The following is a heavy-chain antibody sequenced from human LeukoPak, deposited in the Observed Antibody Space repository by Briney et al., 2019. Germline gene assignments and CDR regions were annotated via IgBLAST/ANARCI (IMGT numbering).Heavy chain of an antibody. Sequence: GGSLRLSCAASGFTFSSYSMNWVRQAPGKGLEWVSSISSSSSYIYYADSVKGRFTIPRDNAKNSLYLQMNSLRAEDTAVYYCAKGGLVSQDDFDYWGQGTLVTVSS. CDR2: ISSSSSYI. V-gene: IGHV3-21*01. CDR3: AKGGLVSQDDFDY. D-gene: IGHD3/OR15-3a*01. CDR1: GFTFSSYS. J-gene: IGHJ4*02.